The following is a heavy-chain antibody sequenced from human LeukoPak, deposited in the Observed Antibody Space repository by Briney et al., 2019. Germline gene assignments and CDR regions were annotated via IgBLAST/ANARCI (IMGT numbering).Heavy chain of an antibody. CDR1: GFTFDDYG. D-gene: IGHD6-19*01. CDR2: INWNGGGT. CDR3: ARSSQWLVPNNFDY. V-gene: IGHV3-20*04. Sequence: GGSLRLSCAASGFTFDDYGMSWVRQAPGKGLEWVSGINWNGGGTGYADSVKGRFAISRDNAKNSLYLQMNSLRAEDTALYYCARSSQWLVPNNFDYWGQGTLVTVSS. J-gene: IGHJ4*02.